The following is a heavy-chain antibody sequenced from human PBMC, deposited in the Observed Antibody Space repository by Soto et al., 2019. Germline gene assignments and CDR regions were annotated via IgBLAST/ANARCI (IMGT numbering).Heavy chain of an antibody. J-gene: IGHJ4*02. CDR3: ARDKIAVAGNGPPDY. V-gene: IGHV3-21*01. CDR1: GFTFSSYS. Sequence: GGSLRLSCAASGFTFSSYSMNWVRQAPGKGLEWVSSISSSSSYIYYADSVKGRFTISRDNAKNSLYLQMNSLRAEDTAVYYCARDKIAVAGNGPPDYWGQGTLVTVSS. CDR2: ISSSSSYI. D-gene: IGHD6-19*01.